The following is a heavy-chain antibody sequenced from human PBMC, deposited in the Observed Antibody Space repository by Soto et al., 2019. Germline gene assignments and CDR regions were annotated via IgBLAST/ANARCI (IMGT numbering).Heavy chain of an antibody. CDR2: MNPNSGNT. D-gene: IGHD4-17*01. CDR3: ASAGARPGDYDLLFDY. J-gene: IGHJ4*02. CDR1: GYTFTSYD. Sequence: QVQLVQSGAEVKKPGASVKVSCKASGYTFTSYDINWVRQATGQGLEWMGWMNPNSGNTGYAQKFQGRVTMTRNTSISTAYMELSSLRSEDTAVYYCASAGARPGDYDLLFDYWGQGTLVTVSS. V-gene: IGHV1-8*01.